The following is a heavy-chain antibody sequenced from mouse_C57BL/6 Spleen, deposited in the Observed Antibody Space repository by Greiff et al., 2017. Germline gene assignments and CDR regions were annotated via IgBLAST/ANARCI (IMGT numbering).Heavy chain of an antibody. V-gene: IGHV1-64*01. J-gene: IGHJ4*01. D-gene: IGHD2-4*01. CDR1: GYTFTSYW. CDR2: IHPNSGST. Sequence: VQLQQPGAELVKPGASVKLSCKASGYTFTSYWMHWVKQRPGQGLEWIGMIHPNSGSTNYNEKFKSKATLTVDKSSSTAYMQLSSLTSEDSAVYYGARSGIYYDYGGAMDYWGQGTSVTVSA. CDR3: ARSGIYYDYGGAMDY.